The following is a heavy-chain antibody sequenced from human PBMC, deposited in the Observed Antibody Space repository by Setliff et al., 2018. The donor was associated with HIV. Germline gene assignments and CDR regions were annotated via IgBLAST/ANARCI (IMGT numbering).Heavy chain of an antibody. CDR1: GFTFRTFA. CDR2: ISYDGSRT. D-gene: IGHD3-22*01. Sequence: GSLRLSCVASGFTFRTFAMHWVRQAPGKGLEWVSVISYDGSRTYYADSVKGRFTISRDNSKNTLFLQMNSLRAEDTAVYYCARDLPIYDTSGSLDYWGQGALVTVSS. CDR3: ARDLPIYDTSGSLDY. J-gene: IGHJ4*02. V-gene: IGHV3-30*01.